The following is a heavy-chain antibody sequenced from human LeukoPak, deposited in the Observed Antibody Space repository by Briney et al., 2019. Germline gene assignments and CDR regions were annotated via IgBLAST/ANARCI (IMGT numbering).Heavy chain of an antibody. CDR2: IYTSGST. Sequence: SETLSLTCTVSGGSISSYYWSWIRQPAGKGLEWIGRIYTSGSTNYNPSLKSRVTMSVDTSKNHFSLKVSSVTAADTAVYYCARTALHYDILTGYLPHNFFDYWGQGTLVTVSS. CDR3: ARTALHYDILTGYLPHNFFDY. J-gene: IGHJ4*02. D-gene: IGHD3-9*01. V-gene: IGHV4-4*07. CDR1: GGSISSYY.